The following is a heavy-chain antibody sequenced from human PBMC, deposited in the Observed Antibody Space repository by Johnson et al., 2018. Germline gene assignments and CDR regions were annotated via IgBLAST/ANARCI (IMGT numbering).Heavy chain of an antibody. V-gene: IGHV3-30*18. D-gene: IGHD2-15*01. CDR3: AKNPGYCSGGSGRADHYYMDV. J-gene: IGHJ6*03. Sequence: QVQLVQSGGGLVQPGKSLRLSCAASGFTFKSYGMHWVRQAPGKGLEWVAYISHDDGDSQHYAESVKGRFTISRDNSKNTLYLQMNSLRAEDTAVYYCAKNPGYCSGGSGRADHYYMDVWGKGTTVTVSS. CDR1: GFTFKSYG. CDR2: ISHDDGDSQ.